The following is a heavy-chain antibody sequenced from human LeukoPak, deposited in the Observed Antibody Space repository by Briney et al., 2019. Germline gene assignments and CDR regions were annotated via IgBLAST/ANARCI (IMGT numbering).Heavy chain of an antibody. D-gene: IGHD3-16*01. Sequence: SVKLSCKAAVCTFSSYAISWVRQAPGQGLEWMGRVIPILGIANYAQKFQGRVTITADKSTSTAYMELSSLRSEDTAVYYCAVPRLWGRGPFDYWGQGTLVTVSS. CDR1: VCTFSSYA. CDR3: AVPRLWGRGPFDY. J-gene: IGHJ4*02. V-gene: IGHV1-69*04. CDR2: VIPILGIA.